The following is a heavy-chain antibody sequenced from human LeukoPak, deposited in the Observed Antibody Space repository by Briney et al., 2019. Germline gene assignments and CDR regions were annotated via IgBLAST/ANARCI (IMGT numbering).Heavy chain of an antibody. CDR3: ARATYYYGSGRYSLGY. CDR1: GYTFTSYA. CDR2: INAGSGNT. J-gene: IGHJ4*01. V-gene: IGHV1-3*01. Sequence: GASVKVSCKASGYTFTSYAMHWVRQAPGQRLEWMGWINAGSGNTKYSQKFQGRVTMTRDRSASTDYMELSSLRSEDTAVYYCARATYYYGSGRYSLGYWGQGSMVTVCS. D-gene: IGHD3-10*01.